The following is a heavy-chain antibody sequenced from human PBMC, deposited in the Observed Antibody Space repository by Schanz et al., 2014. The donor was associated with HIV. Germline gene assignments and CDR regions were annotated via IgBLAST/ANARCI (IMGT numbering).Heavy chain of an antibody. J-gene: IGHJ6*02. CDR2: INWNGDTT. CDR3: ARDYRFLQEYYYGMDV. CDR1: GFTFSASA. Sequence: VHLVESGGGLVQPGESLKLSCAASGFTFSASAMHWVRQAPGKGLEWVAVINWNGDTTYYADSVKGRFTISRDNSNNVLFLHMPTLRAEDTAVYYCARDYRFLQEYYYGMDVWGQGTTVSVS. D-gene: IGHD3-3*01. V-gene: IGHV3-NL1*01.